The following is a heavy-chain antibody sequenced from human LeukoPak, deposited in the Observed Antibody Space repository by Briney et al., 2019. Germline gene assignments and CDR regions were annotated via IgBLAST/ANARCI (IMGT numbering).Heavy chain of an antibody. Sequence: GGSLRLSCAASGFTFSSYSMNWVRQAPGKGLEWVSSISSSSSYIYYADSVKGRFSISRDNAKNSLYLQMNSLRAEDTAVYYCARDTRDGYSGYEPGDYWGQGTLVTVSS. CDR3: ARDTRDGYSGYEPGDY. D-gene: IGHD5-12*01. CDR1: GFTFSSYS. CDR2: ISSSSSYI. V-gene: IGHV3-21*01. J-gene: IGHJ4*02.